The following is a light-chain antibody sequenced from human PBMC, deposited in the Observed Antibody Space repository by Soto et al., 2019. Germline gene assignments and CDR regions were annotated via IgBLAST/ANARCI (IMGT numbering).Light chain of an antibody. CDR1: SSDVGGYNY. CDR3: SSYTSSYTYV. V-gene: IGLV2-14*01. CDR2: EVS. J-gene: IGLJ1*01. Sequence: QSVLTQPASVSGSPGQSITISCTGTSSDVGGYNYVSWYQQHPGKAPKLMIYEVSNRPSGVSSRFSGSKSGNTASLTISGLQAEDEADYYCSSYTSSYTYVFGTGTKVTVL.